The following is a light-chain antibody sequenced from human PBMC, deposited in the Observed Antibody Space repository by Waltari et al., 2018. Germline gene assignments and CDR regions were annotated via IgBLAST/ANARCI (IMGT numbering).Light chain of an antibody. J-gene: IGKJ4*01. Sequence: DIQMTQSPPTLPASVGDRITLTCRTSPRVKNNLAWYQQKPGKAPKVLIHKASRLEGGVPSRFSGSGYGTEFTLTISSPQPDDFATYYCQEYDSLPVTFGGGTRVEIK. V-gene: IGKV1-5*03. CDR1: PRVKNN. CDR3: QEYDSLPVT. CDR2: KAS.